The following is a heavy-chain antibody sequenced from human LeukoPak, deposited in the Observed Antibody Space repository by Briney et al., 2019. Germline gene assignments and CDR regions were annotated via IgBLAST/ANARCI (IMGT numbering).Heavy chain of an antibody. Sequence: ASVKVSCKASGYTFTGYYLHWVRQAPGQGLEWMGWIDPNSGGANYAQKFQGRVTMTRDTSITTAYMELSRLRSDDTAVYYGARGSFSSSETDWFDPWGQGTLVTVSS. V-gene: IGHV1-2*02. CDR3: ARGSFSSSETDWFDP. CDR1: GYTFTGYY. CDR2: IDPNSGGA. J-gene: IGHJ5*02. D-gene: IGHD6-6*01.